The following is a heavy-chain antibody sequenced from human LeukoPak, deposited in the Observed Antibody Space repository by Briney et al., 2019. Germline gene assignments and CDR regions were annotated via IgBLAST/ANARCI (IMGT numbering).Heavy chain of an antibody. CDR3: ARDNYYDSSGGLDY. Sequence: SETLSLTCTVSGGSISSYYWSWIRQPPGKGLEWIGYIYYSGSTNYNPSLKSRVTISVDTSKNQFSLKLSSVTAADMAVYYCARDNYYDSSGGLDYWGQGTLVTVSS. J-gene: IGHJ4*02. CDR2: IYYSGST. D-gene: IGHD3-22*01. V-gene: IGHV4-59*01. CDR1: GGSISSYY.